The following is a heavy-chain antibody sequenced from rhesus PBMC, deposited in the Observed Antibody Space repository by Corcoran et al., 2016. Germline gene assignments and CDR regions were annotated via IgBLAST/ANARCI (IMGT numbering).Heavy chain of an antibody. Sequence: QVQLQESGPGLVKPSETLSLTCAVSGYSISSGYYWGWIRQPPGKELEYIGYISGINGTTYYNPSLKSRITISKATSKNQFSLTLSSVTAADTAVYYCASHRGGSDLDCWGQGVLVTVSS. CDR3: ASHRGGSDLDC. V-gene: IGHV4-99*01. J-gene: IGHJ4*01. CDR1: GYSISSGYY. CDR2: ISGINGTT. D-gene: IGHD6-25*01.